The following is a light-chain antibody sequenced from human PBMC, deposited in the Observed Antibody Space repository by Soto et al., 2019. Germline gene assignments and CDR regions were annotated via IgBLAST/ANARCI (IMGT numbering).Light chain of an antibody. CDR1: SSDVGNYNH. CDR2: EGS. V-gene: IGLV2-23*03. J-gene: IGLJ2*01. CDR3: CSYAGDNTFI. Sequence: QSALTQPASVSGSAGQSITISCTGTSSDVGNYNHVSWYQHYPGKAPKLIIYEGSKRPSGVSNRFSGSKSGNTASLTISGLQAEDASDYYCCSYAGDNTFIFGGGTKLTV.